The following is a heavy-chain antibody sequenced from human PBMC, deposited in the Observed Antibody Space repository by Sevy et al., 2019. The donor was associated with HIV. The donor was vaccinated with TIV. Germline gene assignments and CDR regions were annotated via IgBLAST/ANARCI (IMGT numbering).Heavy chain of an antibody. CDR3: VREGAPYRNIRYCSGNNCFYNWFDP. V-gene: IGHV3-30-3*01. CDR1: GFTFNDYA. D-gene: IGHD2-15*01. Sequence: GGSLRLSCAASGFTFNDYALHWVRQAPGKGLEWVAIISSDGDNTYYADTVKGRFTISRDNSKNTVYLQMNRLRAEDTAFYYCVREGAPYRNIRYCSGNNCFYNWFDPWGQETLVTVSS. J-gene: IGHJ5*02. CDR2: ISSDGDNT.